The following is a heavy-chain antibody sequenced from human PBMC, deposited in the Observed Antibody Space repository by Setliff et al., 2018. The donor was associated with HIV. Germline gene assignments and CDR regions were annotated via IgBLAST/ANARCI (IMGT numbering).Heavy chain of an antibody. CDR1: GYTFTNYG. CDR2: ISTHNRNT. Sequence: GASVKVSCKASGYTFTNYGLTWVRQAPGQGLEWMGWISTHNRNTNYAQKFQGRVTMTTDTSTSTAYMDLRSLRSDDTAVYYCARDREYMDVWGKGTTVTVSS. CDR3: ARDREYMDV. J-gene: IGHJ6*03. V-gene: IGHV1-18*01.